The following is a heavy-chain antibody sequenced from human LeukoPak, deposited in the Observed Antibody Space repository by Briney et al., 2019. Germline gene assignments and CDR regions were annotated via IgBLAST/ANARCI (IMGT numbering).Heavy chain of an antibody. CDR2: ISYDGSNK. CDR3: ARDVLRYFDRLFMNFDY. CDR1: GFTFSSYA. Sequence: PGGSLRLSCAASGFTFSSYAMHWVRQAPGKGLEWVAVISYDGSNKYYADSVKGRFTISRDNSKNTLYLQMNSLRAEDTAVYYCARDVLRYFDRLFMNFDYWGQGTLVTVSS. V-gene: IGHV3-30-3*01. J-gene: IGHJ4*02. D-gene: IGHD3-9*01.